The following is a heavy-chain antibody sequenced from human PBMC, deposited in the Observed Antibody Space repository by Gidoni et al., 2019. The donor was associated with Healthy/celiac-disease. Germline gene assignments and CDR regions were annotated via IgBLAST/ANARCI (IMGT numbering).Heavy chain of an antibody. CDR1: GFTFSSYG. V-gene: IGHV3-33*01. J-gene: IGHJ4*02. CDR2: IWYDGSNK. D-gene: IGHD2-21*02. Sequence: QVQLVESGGGVVQPGRSLRLSCAASGFTFSSYGMHWVRQAPGKGLEWVAVIWYDGSNKYYADSVKGRFTISRDNSKNTLYLQMNSLRAEDTAVYYCARDGGGNSPRAPFDYWGQGTLVTVSS. CDR3: ARDGGGNSPRAPFDY.